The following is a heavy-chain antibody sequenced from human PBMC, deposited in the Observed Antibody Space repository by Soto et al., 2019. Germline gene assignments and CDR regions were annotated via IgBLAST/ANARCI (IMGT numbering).Heavy chain of an antibody. CDR2: ISSSGSTI. CDR1: GFTFSDYY. Sequence: GGSLRLSCAASGFTFSDYYMSWIRQAPGKGLEWVSYISSSGSTIYYADSVKDRFTISRDNAKNSLYLQMNSLRAEDTAVYYCAKTRGLAYCGGDCHYYFDYWGQGTLVTVSS. D-gene: IGHD2-21*02. J-gene: IGHJ4*02. CDR3: AKTRGLAYCGGDCHYYFDY. V-gene: IGHV3-11*01.